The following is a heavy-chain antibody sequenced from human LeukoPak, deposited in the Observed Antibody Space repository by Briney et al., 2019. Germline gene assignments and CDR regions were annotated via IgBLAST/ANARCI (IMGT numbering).Heavy chain of an antibody. Sequence: PSETLSLTCAVYGGSFSGYYWSWIRQPPGKGLEWIGEINHSGSTNYNPSLKSRVTISVDTSKNQFSLKLSSVTAADTAVYYCARYYDILTGPMNWFDPWGQGTLVTVSS. V-gene: IGHV4-34*01. CDR2: INHSGST. CDR1: GGSFSGYY. CDR3: ARYYDILTGPMNWFDP. J-gene: IGHJ5*02. D-gene: IGHD3-9*01.